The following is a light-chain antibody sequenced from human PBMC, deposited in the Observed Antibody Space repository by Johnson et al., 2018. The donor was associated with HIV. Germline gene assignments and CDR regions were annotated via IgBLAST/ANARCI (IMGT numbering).Light chain of an antibody. CDR2: DNN. Sequence: QSVLTQPPSVSAAPGQKVTISCSGSSSDMGNYAVSWYQQLPGTAPKLLIYDNNKRPSGIPDRFSASKSGTSATLGITGLQPEDEADYYCGTWDSSLSGGRYVVGTGTRVTVL. V-gene: IGLV1-51*01. CDR3: GTWDSSLSGGRYV. J-gene: IGLJ1*01. CDR1: SSDMGNYA.